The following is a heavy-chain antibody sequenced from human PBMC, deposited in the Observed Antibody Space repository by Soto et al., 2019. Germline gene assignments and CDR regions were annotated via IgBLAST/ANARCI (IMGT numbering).Heavy chain of an antibody. CDR3: ARAFAPGGSFWFDP. J-gene: IGHJ5*02. D-gene: IGHD3-10*01. V-gene: IGHV1-8*01. CDR2: MNPNSGNT. CDR1: GYTFTSYD. Sequence: GASVKVSCKASGYTFTSYDINWVRQATGQGLEWMGWMNPNSGNTGYAQKFQGRVTMTRNTSISTAYMELSSLRSEDTAVYYCARAFAPGGSFWFDPWDQGTLVTVPQ.